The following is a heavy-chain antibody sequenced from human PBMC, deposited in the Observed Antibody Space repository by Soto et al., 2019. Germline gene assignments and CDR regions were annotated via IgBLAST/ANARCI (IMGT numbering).Heavy chain of an antibody. D-gene: IGHD1-26*01. CDR3: ARDRGGATPRGDWFDP. CDR1: GDSVSSNSAA. CDR2: TYYRSKWYN. V-gene: IGHV6-1*01. Sequence: SPTLSLTCAISGDSVSSNSAAWNWIRQSPSRGLEWLGRTYYRSKWYNDYAVSVKSRITINPDTSKNQFSLQLNSVTPEDTAVYYCARDRGGATPRGDWFDPWGQGTLVTVSS. J-gene: IGHJ5*02.